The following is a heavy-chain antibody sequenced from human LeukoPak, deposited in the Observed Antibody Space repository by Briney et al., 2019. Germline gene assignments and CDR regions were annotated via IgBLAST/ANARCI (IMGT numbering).Heavy chain of an antibody. D-gene: IGHD3-10*01. J-gene: IGHJ4*02. V-gene: IGHV3-48*03. Sequence: PGRSLRLSCAASGFTFSSYEMNWVRQAPGKGLEWVSYISSSGSTIYYADSVKGRFTISRDNARNSLYLQMNSLRAEDTAVYYCARLGYYGSGSYFDYWGQGTLVTVSS. CDR1: GFTFSSYE. CDR2: ISSSGSTI. CDR3: ARLGYYGSGSYFDY.